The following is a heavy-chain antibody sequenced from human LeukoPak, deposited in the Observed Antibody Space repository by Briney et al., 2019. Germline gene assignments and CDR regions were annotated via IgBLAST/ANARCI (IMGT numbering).Heavy chain of an antibody. D-gene: IGHD6-6*01. CDR1: EFIFSNFA. Sequence: GGSLRLSCVASEFIFSNFAMSWVRQAPGKGLEWLSAISGSGGNTYYADSVKGRFTISRDNSQNTLSLQMNSLRAEDTAVYFCAKAGYRGSSVNYFDYWGQGTLVTVSS. CDR3: AKAGYRGSSVNYFDY. CDR2: ISGSGGNT. V-gene: IGHV3-23*01. J-gene: IGHJ4*02.